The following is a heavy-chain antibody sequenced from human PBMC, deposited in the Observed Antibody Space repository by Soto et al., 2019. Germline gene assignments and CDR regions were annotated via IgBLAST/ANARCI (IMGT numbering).Heavy chain of an antibody. CDR3: GTWRGSSWFDY. CDR2: TFSSDSSA. V-gene: IGHV5-51*01. D-gene: IGHD2-2*01. Sequence: PGESLKISCKASGFTFSSYSLGWVRHMPGKGLQWMGNTFSSDSSAKYSPSFVGQVTISVDRSINTAYLQWSSLKASDTAIYYCGTWRGSSWFDYWGPGTLVTVPQ. CDR1: GFTFSSYS. J-gene: IGHJ4*02.